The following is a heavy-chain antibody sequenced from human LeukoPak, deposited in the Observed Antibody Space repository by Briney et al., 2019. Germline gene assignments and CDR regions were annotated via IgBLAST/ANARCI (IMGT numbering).Heavy chain of an antibody. J-gene: IGHJ4*02. Sequence: PGGSLRLSCAASGFTFSNYAMGWVRQAPGKGLEWVSAISGSGGSTYYADSVKGRITISRDNSKNTLHLQMNSLRAEDTAVYYCAKQNYYDSSGDYYFDYWGQGTLVTVS. CDR2: ISGSGGST. CDR1: GFTFSNYA. CDR3: AKQNYYDSSGDYYFDY. V-gene: IGHV3-23*01. D-gene: IGHD3-22*01.